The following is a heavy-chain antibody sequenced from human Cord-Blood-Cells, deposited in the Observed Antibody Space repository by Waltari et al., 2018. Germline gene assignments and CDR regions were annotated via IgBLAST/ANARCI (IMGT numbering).Heavy chain of an antibody. CDR1: GGSFCGYY. J-gene: IGHJ5*02. CDR2: INHSGST. CDR3: AREGESIAAPNWFDP. V-gene: IGHV4-34*01. Sequence: QVPLQQWGAGLLKPSETLSLTCAVYGGSFCGYYWSWIRQPPGKGLEWIGEINHSGSTNYNPALRSRVTISVDTSKIQFSLKLSSVTAADTAVYYWAREGESIAAPNWFDPWGQGTLVTVSS. D-gene: IGHD6-6*01.